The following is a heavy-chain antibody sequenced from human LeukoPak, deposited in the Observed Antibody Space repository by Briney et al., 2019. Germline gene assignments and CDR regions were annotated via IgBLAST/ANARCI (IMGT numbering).Heavy chain of an antibody. J-gene: IGHJ4*02. CDR3: ERESNFRYCSSTSCYYFDY. CDR1: GFTFSSYE. D-gene: IGHD2-2*01. V-gene: IGHV3-48*03. CDR2: ISSSGSTI. Sequence: PGGSLRLSCAASGFTFSSYEMNWVRQAPGKGLEWVSYISSSGSTIYYADSVKGRFTISRDNAKNSLYLQMNSLRAEDTAVYYCERESNFRYCSSTSCYYFDYWGQGTLVTVSS.